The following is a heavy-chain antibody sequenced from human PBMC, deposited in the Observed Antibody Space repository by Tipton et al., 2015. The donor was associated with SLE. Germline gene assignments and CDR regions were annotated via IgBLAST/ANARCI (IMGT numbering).Heavy chain of an antibody. J-gene: IGHJ4*02. CDR1: GGSFSGYY. CDR3: ARGYYYGSGSYYNAPHFDY. Sequence: LRLSCAVYGGSFSGYYWSWIRQPPGKGLEWIGEINHSGSTSYNPSLKSRVTISVDTSKNQFSLKLSSVTAADTAVYYCARGYYYGSGSYYNAPHFDYWGQGTLVTVSS. V-gene: IGHV4-34*01. D-gene: IGHD3-10*01. CDR2: INHSGST.